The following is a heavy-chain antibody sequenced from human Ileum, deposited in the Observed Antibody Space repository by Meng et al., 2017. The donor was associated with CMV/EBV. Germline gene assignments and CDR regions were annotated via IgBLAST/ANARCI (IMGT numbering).Heavy chain of an antibody. D-gene: IGHD3-16*01. J-gene: IGHJ5*02. CDR3: AKDMTFDP. CDR1: EIIFSYYA. Sequence: QGLSCAASEIIFSYYAMSWVRQAPGKGLEWVSAISGSGTTTYYADSVKGRFTISRDNSKNTLFLQMNSLRVDDTAIYYCAKDMTFDPWGQGTLVTVSS. CDR2: ISGSGTTT. V-gene: IGHV3-23*01.